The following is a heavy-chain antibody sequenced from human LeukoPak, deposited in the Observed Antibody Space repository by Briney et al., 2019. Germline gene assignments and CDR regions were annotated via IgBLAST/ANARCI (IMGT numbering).Heavy chain of an antibody. J-gene: IGHJ4*02. CDR3: ARGYYDFWSGYWAY. D-gene: IGHD3-3*01. V-gene: IGHV3-7*03. Sequence: GGSLRLSCTASGFSFGSYWMNWVRQAPGKGLEWLANIKEDGSEKYYVDSVKGRFTISRDNAKNSLYLQMNSLRAEDTAVYYCARGYYDFWSGYWAYWGQGTLVTVSS. CDR1: GFSFGSYW. CDR2: IKEDGSEK.